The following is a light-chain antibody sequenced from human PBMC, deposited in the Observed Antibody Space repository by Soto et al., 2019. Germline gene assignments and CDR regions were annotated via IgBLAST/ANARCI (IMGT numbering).Light chain of an antibody. J-gene: IGKJ4*01. CDR1: QSVGSD. V-gene: IGKV3D-15*01. CDR2: DIF. CDR3: QQYNSWPLT. Sequence: EIVMTQSPATLSVSPGERATLSCRASQSVGSDLAWYQQKPGQDPRLVIYDIFTSATGVPTRISGSGSGTEFTLTISSLQSDDFEVYYCQQYNSWPLTFGEGTKVEIK.